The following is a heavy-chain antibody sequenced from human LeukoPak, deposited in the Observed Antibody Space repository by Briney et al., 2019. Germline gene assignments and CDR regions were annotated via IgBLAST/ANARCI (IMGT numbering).Heavy chain of an antibody. CDR1: GYSISSGYY. Sequence: ESSETLSLTCTVSGYSISSGYYWGWIRQPPGRRLEWIGSIYHSGSTYYNPSLKSRVTLSVDTSKNQFSPKLSSVAAADTAVYYCARGIVGDFWSGYYYYYYYMDVWGKGTTVTVSS. J-gene: IGHJ6*03. V-gene: IGHV4-38-2*02. D-gene: IGHD3-3*01. CDR2: IYHSGST. CDR3: ARGIVGDFWSGYYYYYYYMDV.